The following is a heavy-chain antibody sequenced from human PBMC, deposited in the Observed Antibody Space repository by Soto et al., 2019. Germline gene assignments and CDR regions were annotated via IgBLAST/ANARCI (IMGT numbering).Heavy chain of an antibody. Sequence: SETLSLSCTVSGGSISSYYWSWIRQPPGKGLEWIGYIYYSGSTNYNPSLKSRITISVDTSKNQFSLKLSSVTAADTAVYYCTRDRITVTTSVIFYYRGQRTLVPVSS. J-gene: IGHJ4*02. CDR1: GGSISSYY. V-gene: IGHV4-59*12. D-gene: IGHD4-17*01. CDR2: IYYSGST. CDR3: TRDRITVTTSVIFYY.